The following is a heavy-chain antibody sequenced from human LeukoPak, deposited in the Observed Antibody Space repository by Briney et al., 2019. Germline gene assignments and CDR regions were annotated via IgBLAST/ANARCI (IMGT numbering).Heavy chain of an antibody. D-gene: IGHD1-26*01. CDR2: IYYSGST. V-gene: IGHV4-61*01. CDR1: GGSISSSSYY. CDR3: ARELGAYGGEAFDI. Sequence: PSETLSLTCTVSGGSISSSSYYWSWIRQPPGKGLEWIGYIYYSGSTNYNPSLKSRVTISVDTSKNQFSLKLSSVTAADTAVYYCARELGAYGGEAFDIWGQGTMVTVSS. J-gene: IGHJ3*02.